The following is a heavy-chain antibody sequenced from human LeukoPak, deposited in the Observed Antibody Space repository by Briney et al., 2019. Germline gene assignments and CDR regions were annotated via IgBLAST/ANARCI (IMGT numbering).Heavy chain of an antibody. CDR3: ARDGPGSGSYHDY. CDR1: GYTFTSYA. D-gene: IGHD3-10*01. V-gene: IGHV1-3*01. J-gene: IGHJ4*02. Sequence: ASVKVSCKASGYTFTSYAMHWVRQAPGQRLEWMGWTNAGNGNTKYSQKFQGRVTITRDTSASTAYMELSSLRSEDTAVYYCARDGPGSGSYHDYWGQGTLVTVSS. CDR2: TNAGNGNT.